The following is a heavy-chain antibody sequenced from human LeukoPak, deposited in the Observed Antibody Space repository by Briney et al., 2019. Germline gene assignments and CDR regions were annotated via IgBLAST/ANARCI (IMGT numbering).Heavy chain of an antibody. CDR3: AKGTYSSGWDP. D-gene: IGHD6-19*01. CDR2: VSGSGVTT. J-gene: IGHJ5*02. V-gene: IGHV3-23*01. Sequence: GGSLRLSCAASEFAFSSYAMNWVRQAPGKGLEWVSSVSGSGVTTYYAGSVKGRFTISRDNSKNTLYLQMNSLRAEDTGVYYCAKGTYSSGWDPWGQGTLVTVSS. CDR1: EFAFSSYA.